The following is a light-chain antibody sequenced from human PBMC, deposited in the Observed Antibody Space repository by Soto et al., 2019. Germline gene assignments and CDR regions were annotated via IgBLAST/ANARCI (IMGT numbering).Light chain of an antibody. J-gene: IGKJ5*01. CDR1: QSVSSN. CDR3: KQYHNWPPT. Sequence: EIVMTQSPATLSVSPGERATLSCRASQSVSSNLAWYQQKPGQAPRLLIYGASTRATGIPARFSGSRSGTKFTLPISSLQSEDFAVYYCKQYHNWPPTFGHGTRLKIK. CDR2: GAS. V-gene: IGKV3-15*01.